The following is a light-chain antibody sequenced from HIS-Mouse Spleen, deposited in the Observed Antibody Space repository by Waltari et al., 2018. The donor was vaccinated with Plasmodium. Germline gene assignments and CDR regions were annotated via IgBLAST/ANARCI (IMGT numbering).Light chain of an antibody. CDR3: QQYYSTPLT. J-gene: IGKJ4*01. CDR1: QSVLYSSNNKNY. V-gene: IGKV4-1*01. CDR2: CAT. Sequence: DIVMTQSPDSLAVSLGERATINCKSSQSVLYSSNNKNYLAWYQQKPGQPPKLLIYCATTRESGVPDRFSGSGSGTDFTLTSSSLQAEDVAVYYCQQYYSTPLTFGGGTKAEIK.